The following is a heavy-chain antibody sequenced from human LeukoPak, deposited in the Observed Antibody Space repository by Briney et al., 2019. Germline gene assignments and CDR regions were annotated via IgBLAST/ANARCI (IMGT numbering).Heavy chain of an antibody. CDR1: VYTFTVYY. D-gene: IGHD3-22*01. CDR3: ARDTDYYDSSGPYRD. CDR2: INPNSGGT. J-gene: IGHJ4*02. Sequence: ASVTVSFTSSVYTFTVYYMHWVRQAPGQGLEWMGWINPNSGGTNYAQKFQGRVTMTRDTSISTAYMELSRLRSDDTAVYYCARDTDYYDSSGPYRDWGQGTLVTVSS. V-gene: IGHV1-2*02.